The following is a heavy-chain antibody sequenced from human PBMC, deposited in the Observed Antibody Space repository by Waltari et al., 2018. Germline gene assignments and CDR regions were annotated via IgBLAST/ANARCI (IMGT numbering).Heavy chain of an antibody. V-gene: IGHV3-30*16. CDR3: ARVWRDFFYYSMDV. CDR1: GFTFKTYS. CDR2: ISSNGNTK. Sequence: QEQLVESGGGVVPPGQSLTLSCAAPGFTFKTYSLHWVRQAPGRGLQWVAVISSNGNTKYYADAVKGRFTISRDNSRNILHLQMNSLRPEDTAVYFCARVWRDFFYYSMDVWGQGTTVTVSS. J-gene: IGHJ6*03.